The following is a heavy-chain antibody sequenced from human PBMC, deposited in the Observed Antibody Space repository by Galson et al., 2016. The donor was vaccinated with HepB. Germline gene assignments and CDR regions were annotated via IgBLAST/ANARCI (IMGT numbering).Heavy chain of an antibody. Sequence: SVKVSCKVSGYTLSELSMHWVRQAPGKGLEWMGRSDPEDGETIYAQNFQGRVTMTEDTSTDPAYMELRSLRSEDPAMYYCAIEYSSGWDLDHWGQGTLVTVSS. CDR2: SDPEDGET. D-gene: IGHD6-19*01. CDR1: GYTLSELS. J-gene: IGHJ4*02. V-gene: IGHV1-24*01. CDR3: AIEYSSGWDLDH.